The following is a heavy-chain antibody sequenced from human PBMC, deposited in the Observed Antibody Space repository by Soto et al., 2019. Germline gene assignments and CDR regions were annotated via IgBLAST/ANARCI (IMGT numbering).Heavy chain of an antibody. J-gene: IGHJ6*02. CDR1: GGTFSSYA. Sequence: SVKVSCKASGGTFSSYAISWVRQAPGQGLEWMGGIIPIFGTANYAQKFQGRVTITADESTSTAYMELSSLRSEDTAVYYCAGGVITGRWEVYYYYGMDVWGQGTTVTVYS. V-gene: IGHV1-69*13. D-gene: IGHD3-16*01. CDR3: AGGVITGRWEVYYYYGMDV. CDR2: IIPIFGTA.